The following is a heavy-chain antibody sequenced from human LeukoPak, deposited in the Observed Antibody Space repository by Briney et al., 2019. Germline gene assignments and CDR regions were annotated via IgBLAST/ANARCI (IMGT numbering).Heavy chain of an antibody. CDR3: ARGFYGSGSQSGGL. Sequence: GASVKVSCKASGYTFTTYDINWVRQATGQGLEWRGWMNPDSGNTGYAQKFQGRITITRNTSISTAYMELRSLRSEDTAVYYCARGFYGSGSQSGGLWGQGTLVTVSS. CDR1: GYTFTTYD. CDR2: MNPDSGNT. V-gene: IGHV1-8*03. D-gene: IGHD3-10*01. J-gene: IGHJ4*02.